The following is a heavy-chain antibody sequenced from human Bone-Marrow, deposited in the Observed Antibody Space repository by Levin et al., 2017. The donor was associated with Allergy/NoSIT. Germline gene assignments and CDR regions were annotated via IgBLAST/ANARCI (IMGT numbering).Heavy chain of an antibody. CDR2: ISDDGNSK. D-gene: IGHD1-14*01. J-gene: IGHJ4*02. CDR1: GFTFSDYA. V-gene: IGHV3-30-3*01. Sequence: GGSLRLSCSVSGFTFSDYAIHWVRQAPGKGLEWVAVISDDGNSKYFTDSVKGRFTISRDSSKSTVFLQMNSLRHDDTAVYFFARDLPISDAVTTENLDYWGQGTPVTVSS. CDR3: ARDLPISDAVTTENLDY.